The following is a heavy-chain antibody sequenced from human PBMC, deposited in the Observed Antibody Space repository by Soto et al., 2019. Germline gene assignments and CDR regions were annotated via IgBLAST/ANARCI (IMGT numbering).Heavy chain of an antibody. V-gene: IGHV3-23*01. Sequence: GGSLRLSWAASGFTFSNYAMSWVRQAPGKGLEWFSVISASGGSTYYADSVKGRFAISRDNSRNTLYLQMNSLRAEDTAVYYCGHSYGRGAFAIWGQGTIVTVSS. CDR3: GHSYGRGAFAI. D-gene: IGHD5-18*01. J-gene: IGHJ3*02. CDR2: ISASGGST. CDR1: GFTFSNYA.